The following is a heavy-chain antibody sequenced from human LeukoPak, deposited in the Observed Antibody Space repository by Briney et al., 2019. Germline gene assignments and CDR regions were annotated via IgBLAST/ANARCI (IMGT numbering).Heavy chain of an antibody. J-gene: IGHJ6*03. CDR2: MNPNSGNT. V-gene: IGHV1-8*01. CDR3: ARGSIAAAGNGYYYYYYMDV. CDR1: GYTFTSYD. D-gene: IGHD6-13*01. Sequence: ASVKVSCKASGYTFTSYDINWVRQATGQGLEWMGWMNPNSGNTGYAQKFQGRVTMTRNTSISTAYMELSSLRSEDTAVYYCARGSIAAAGNGYYYYYYMDVWGKGTTVTVSS.